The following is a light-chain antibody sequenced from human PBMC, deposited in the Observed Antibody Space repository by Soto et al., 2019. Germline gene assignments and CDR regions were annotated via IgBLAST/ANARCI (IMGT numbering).Light chain of an antibody. J-gene: IGKJ1*01. V-gene: IGKV3-15*01. Sequence: EIMVTQSPATLSVSPGERATLSCRASQSISSNLAWYQQKPGQAPRLLPYGASTRATGTPARFSGSGSGTEFTLTINSLQSEDFAVYYCQQYHHWWTFGQGTKLEIK. CDR1: QSISSN. CDR2: GAS. CDR3: QQYHHWWT.